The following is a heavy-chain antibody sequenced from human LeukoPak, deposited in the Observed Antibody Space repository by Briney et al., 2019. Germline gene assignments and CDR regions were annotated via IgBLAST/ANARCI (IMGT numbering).Heavy chain of an antibody. CDR3: ARDRRTRGDGSVLGYFDY. CDR2: IWYDGSNK. D-gene: IGHD3-16*01. V-gene: IGHV3-33*01. CDR1: GFTFSSFG. Sequence: PGGSLRLSCAAAGFTFSSFGMHWVRQAPGKGLEWVAIIWYDGSNKYYGDSVKGRFTISRDNSKNTLYLQMNSLRAEDTAMYYCARDRRTRGDGSVLGYFDYWGQGTLVTVSS. J-gene: IGHJ4*02.